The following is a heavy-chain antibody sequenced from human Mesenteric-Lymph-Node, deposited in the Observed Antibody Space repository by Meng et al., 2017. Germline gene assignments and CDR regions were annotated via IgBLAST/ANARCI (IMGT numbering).Heavy chain of an antibody. V-gene: IGHV1-2*02. D-gene: IGHD3-16*01. J-gene: IGHJ4*02. CDR2: IDPKSGAT. CDR3: ARDDYVWGTYVDH. Sequence: ASVKVSCKASGGTFSSYAISWVRQAPGQGLEWMGWIDPKSGATKYAQKFQGRVTLTRDTSVNTAYMELSSLKSDDTAVYYCARDDYVWGTYVDHWGQGTLVTVSS. CDR1: GGTFSSYA.